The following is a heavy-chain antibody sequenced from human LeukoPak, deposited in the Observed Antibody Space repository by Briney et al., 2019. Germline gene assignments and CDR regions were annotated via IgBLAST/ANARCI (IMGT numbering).Heavy chain of an antibody. Sequence: GESLKISCKGSGYDFATYWIDWVRQMLGKGLEWMGTIYPGDSDTRYNPSFQGQVAISADKSISTIYLQWNTLKASDTAMYYCARQNIHQLGAHFDSWGQGTLVTVSS. J-gene: IGHJ4*02. V-gene: IGHV5-51*01. CDR2: IYPGDSDT. D-gene: IGHD1-26*01. CDR3: ARQNIHQLGAHFDS. CDR1: GYDFATYW.